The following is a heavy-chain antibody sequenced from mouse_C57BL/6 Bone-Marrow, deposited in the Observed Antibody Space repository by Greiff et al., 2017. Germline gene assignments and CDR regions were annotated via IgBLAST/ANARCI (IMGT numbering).Heavy chain of an antibody. J-gene: IGHJ3*01. CDR3: ARGGAAQATGFAY. D-gene: IGHD3-2*02. Sequence: VQLKQSGPELVKPGASVKISCKASGYSFTGYYMNWVKQSPEKSLEWIGEINPSTGGTTYNQKFKAKATLTVDKSSSTAYMQLNSLTSEDSAVCYCARGGAAQATGFAYWGQGTLVTVSA. V-gene: IGHV1-42*01. CDR2: INPSTGGT. CDR1: GYSFTGYY.